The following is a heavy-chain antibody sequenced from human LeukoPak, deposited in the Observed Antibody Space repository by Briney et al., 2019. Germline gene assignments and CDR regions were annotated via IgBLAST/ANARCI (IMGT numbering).Heavy chain of an antibody. CDR1: GYTFTSYY. CDR2: INPSGGST. CDR3: ARDASPDIVVVIAALGSWFDP. D-gene: IGHD2-15*01. Sequence: ASVKVSCKASGYTFTSYYMHWVRQAPGQGLEWMGIINPSGGSTSYAQKFQGRVTMTRDTSTSTVYIELSSLRSEDTAVYYCARDASPDIVVVIAALGSWFDPWGQGTLVTVSS. J-gene: IGHJ5*02. V-gene: IGHV1-46*01.